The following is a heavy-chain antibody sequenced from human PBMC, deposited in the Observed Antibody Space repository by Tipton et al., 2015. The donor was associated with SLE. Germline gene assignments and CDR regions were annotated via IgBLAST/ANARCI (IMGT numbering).Heavy chain of an antibody. D-gene: IGHD2-15*01. Sequence: GLVKPSETLSLICAVSGGSISSHYWTWIRQTPGKGLEWIGFVYHSGKTEYNPSLKSRVSISVDTSKNQFSLRLSSATVADTAFYYCARCGGGGSCYYFDYWGQGTLVTVSS. CDR3: ARCGGGGSCYYFDY. CDR2: VYHSGKT. J-gene: IGHJ4*02. V-gene: IGHV4-59*08. CDR1: GGSISSHY.